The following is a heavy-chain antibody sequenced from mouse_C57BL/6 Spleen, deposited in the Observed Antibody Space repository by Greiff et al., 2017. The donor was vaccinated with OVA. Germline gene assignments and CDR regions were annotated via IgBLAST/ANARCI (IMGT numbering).Heavy chain of an antibody. CDR1: GFTFSDYY. J-gene: IGHJ4*01. CDR3: ARHRRDYAMDY. Sequence: EVKLEESGGGLVQPGGSLKLSCAASGFTFSDYYMYWVRQTPEKRLEWVAYISNGGGSTYYPDTVKGRFTISRDNAKNTLYLQMSRLKSEDTAMYYCARHRRDYAMDYWGQGTSVTVSS. V-gene: IGHV5-12*01. CDR2: ISNGGGST.